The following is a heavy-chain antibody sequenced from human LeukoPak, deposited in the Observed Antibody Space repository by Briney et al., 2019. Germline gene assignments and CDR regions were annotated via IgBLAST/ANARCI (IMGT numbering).Heavy chain of an antibody. CDR1: GYTFTGYY. D-gene: IGHD5-18*01. Sequence: ASVKVPCKASGYTFTGYYMHWVRQAPGQGLEWMGCINPNSGGTNYAQKFQGRVTMTRDTSISTAYMELNRLRSGDTAVYYCARGGGFSYGDRYYYYYMDVWGKGTTVTISS. CDR2: INPNSGGT. V-gene: IGHV1-2*02. CDR3: ARGGGFSYGDRYYYYYMDV. J-gene: IGHJ6*03.